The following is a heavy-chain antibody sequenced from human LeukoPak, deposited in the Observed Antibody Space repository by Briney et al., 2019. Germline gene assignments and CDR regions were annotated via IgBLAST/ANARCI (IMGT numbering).Heavy chain of an antibody. CDR1: GGSISSYY. Sequence: LLETLSLTCTVSGGSISSYYWSWIRQPPGKGLEWIGYIYYSGSTNYNPSLKSRVTISVDTSKNQFSLRLSSVTAADTAVYYCARVTGYVMEDYFDYWGQGTLVTVSS. D-gene: IGHD6-13*01. V-gene: IGHV4-59*01. CDR3: ARVTGYVMEDYFDY. J-gene: IGHJ4*02. CDR2: IYYSGST.